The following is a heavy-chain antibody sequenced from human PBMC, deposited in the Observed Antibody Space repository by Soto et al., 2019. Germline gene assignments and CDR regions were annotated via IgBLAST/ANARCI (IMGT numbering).Heavy chain of an antibody. Sequence: ASVKLSCKASGYTFTSYGISWVRQAPGQGLEWMGWISAYNGNTNYAQKLQGRVTMTTDTSTSTAYMELRSLRAEDTAVYYCARDDSSGGAFDIWGKGTMVTVSS. CDR2: ISAYNGNT. J-gene: IGHJ3*02. CDR3: ARDDSSGGAFDI. CDR1: GYTFTSYG. V-gene: IGHV1-18*01. D-gene: IGHD6-19*01.